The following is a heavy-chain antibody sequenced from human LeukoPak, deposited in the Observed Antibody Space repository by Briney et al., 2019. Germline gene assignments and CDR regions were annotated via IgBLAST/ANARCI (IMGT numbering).Heavy chain of an antibody. V-gene: IGHV3-23*01. Sequence: SGGSLRLSCAASGFTFGHFAMSWVRQAPGKGLEWVSSISGSGGATYYVDSVKGRFTISRDNSKNTLYLQMNSLRAEDTAVYYCAKTPYSSDWYGYWFDPWGQGTLVTVSS. CDR1: GFTFGHFA. D-gene: IGHD6-13*01. J-gene: IGHJ5*02. CDR3: AKTPYSSDWYGYWFDP. CDR2: ISGSGGAT.